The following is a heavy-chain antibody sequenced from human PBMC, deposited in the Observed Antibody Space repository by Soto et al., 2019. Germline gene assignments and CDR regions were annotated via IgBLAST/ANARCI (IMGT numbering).Heavy chain of an antibody. J-gene: IGHJ4*02. CDR2: IYYSGST. D-gene: IGHD2-2*01. CDR3: ARHGDCSSTSCYLVPGQFSFDY. V-gene: IGHV4-39*01. Sequence: SETLSLTCTVSGGSISSSSYCWGWIRQPPGKGLEWIGSIYYSGSTYYNPSLKSRVTISVDTSKNQFSLKLSSVTAADTAVYYCARHGDCSSTSCYLVPGQFSFDYWGQGTLVTVSS. CDR1: GGSISSSSYC.